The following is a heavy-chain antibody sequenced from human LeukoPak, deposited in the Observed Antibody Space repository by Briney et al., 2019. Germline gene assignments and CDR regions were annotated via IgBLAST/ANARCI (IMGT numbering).Heavy chain of an antibody. CDR2: ISSSSSTI. CDR3: ARGEDVVVPAATTPSPYYYYGMDV. V-gene: IGHV3-48*04. J-gene: IGHJ6*02. D-gene: IGHD2-2*01. Sequence: GGSLRLSCAASGFTFSTYSMNWVRQAPGKGLEWVSYISSSSSTIYYADSVKGRFTISRDNAKNSLYLQMNSLRAEDTAVYYCARGEDVVVPAATTPSPYYYYGMDVWGQGTTVTVSS. CDR1: GFTFSTYS.